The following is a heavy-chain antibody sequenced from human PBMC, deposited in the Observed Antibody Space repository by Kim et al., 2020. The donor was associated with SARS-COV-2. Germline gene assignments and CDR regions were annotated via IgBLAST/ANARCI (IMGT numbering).Heavy chain of an antibody. Sequence: SETLSLTCAVYGGSFSGYYWSWIRQPPGKGLEWIGEINHSGSTNYNPSLKSRVTISVDTSKNQFSLKLSSVTAADTAGYYCARGRYGEITIFGVVPGHYYMDVWGKGTTVTVSS. CDR1: GGSFSGYY. D-gene: IGHD3-3*01. J-gene: IGHJ6*03. V-gene: IGHV4-34*01. CDR2: INHSGST. CDR3: ARGRYGEITIFGVVPGHYYMDV.